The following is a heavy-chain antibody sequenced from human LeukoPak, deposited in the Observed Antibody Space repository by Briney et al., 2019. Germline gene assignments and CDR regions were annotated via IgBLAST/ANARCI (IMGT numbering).Heavy chain of an antibody. CDR2: ISGDGGST. Sequence: GGSLRLSCAASGLTFDDYAMHWVRQAPGKGLEWVSLISGDGGSTFYAASVKGRFTISRDNSKNTLYLQMSSLGAEDTATYYCAKRLLTASGWYSYDYWGQGTLVTVSS. CDR3: AKRLLTASGWYSYDY. V-gene: IGHV3-43*02. J-gene: IGHJ4*02. CDR1: GLTFDDYA. D-gene: IGHD6-19*01.